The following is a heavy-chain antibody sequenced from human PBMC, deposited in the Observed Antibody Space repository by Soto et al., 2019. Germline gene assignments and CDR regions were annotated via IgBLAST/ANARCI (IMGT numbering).Heavy chain of an antibody. CDR1: GFTFSSYA. CDR3: AKYYDFWSGYLPGYGMDV. D-gene: IGHD3-3*01. J-gene: IGHJ6*02. V-gene: IGHV3-23*01. CDR2: ISGSGGST. Sequence: RLSCAASGFTFSSYAMSWVRQAPGKGLEWVSAISGSGGSTYYADSVKGRFTISRDNSKNTLYLQMNSLRAEDTAVYYCAKYYDFWSGYLPGYGMDVWGQGTTVTVSS.